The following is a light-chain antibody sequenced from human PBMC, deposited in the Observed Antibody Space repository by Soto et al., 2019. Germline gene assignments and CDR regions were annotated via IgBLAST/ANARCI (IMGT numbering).Light chain of an antibody. J-gene: IGKJ1*01. CDR3: EQYGSSSWT. V-gene: IGKV3-20*01. CDR1: QSVSSSY. CDR2: GAT. Sequence: EIVWTQSPGTLSLSPGERASLSCRASQSVSSSYLAWYQQKPDQAPRLIIYGATRRATGIPDRFSGSGSETDFTLTTSRLEPEDFAVYYCEQYGSSSWTFGQGTKVVIK.